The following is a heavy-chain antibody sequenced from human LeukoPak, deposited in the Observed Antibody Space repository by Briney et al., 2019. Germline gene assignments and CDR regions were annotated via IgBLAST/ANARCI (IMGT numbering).Heavy chain of an antibody. Sequence: GGSLRLSCAASGFTFSNYWMHWVRQVPGKGLVWVSRINPGGSSTTYADSVKGRFTISRDNAKNTLYLQMNSLRAEDTAVYYCAKEAGSGYSSGWYEFDYWGQGTLVTVSS. D-gene: IGHD6-19*01. CDR3: AKEAGSGYSSGWYEFDY. CDR2: INPGGSST. CDR1: GFTFSNYW. J-gene: IGHJ4*02. V-gene: IGHV3-74*01.